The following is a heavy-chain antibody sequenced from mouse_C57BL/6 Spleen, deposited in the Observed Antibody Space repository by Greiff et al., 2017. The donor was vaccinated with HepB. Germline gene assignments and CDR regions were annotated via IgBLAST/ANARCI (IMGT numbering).Heavy chain of an antibody. J-gene: IGHJ2*01. Sequence: VQRVESGPGLVQPSQSLSITCTVSGFSLTSYGVHWVRQSPGKGLEWLGVIWSGGSTDYNAAFISRLSISKDNSKSQVFFKMNSLQADDTAIYYCARETQLGRGGYFDYWGQGTTLTVSS. V-gene: IGHV2-2*01. D-gene: IGHD4-1*02. CDR1: GFSLTSYG. CDR2: IWSGGST. CDR3: ARETQLGRGGYFDY.